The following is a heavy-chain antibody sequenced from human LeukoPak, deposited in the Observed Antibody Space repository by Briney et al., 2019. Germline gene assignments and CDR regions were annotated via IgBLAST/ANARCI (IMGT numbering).Heavy chain of an antibody. D-gene: IGHD3-22*01. Sequence: ASVKVSCKVSGYTLTELSMHWVRQAPGKGLEWMGGFDPEDGETIYAQKFQGRVTMTEDTSTDTAYMELSSLRSEDTAVYYCARDMGPEYYDSSGSSPFDYWGQGTLVTVSS. CDR3: ARDMGPEYYDSSGSSPFDY. CDR1: GYTLTELS. CDR2: FDPEDGET. J-gene: IGHJ4*02. V-gene: IGHV1-24*01.